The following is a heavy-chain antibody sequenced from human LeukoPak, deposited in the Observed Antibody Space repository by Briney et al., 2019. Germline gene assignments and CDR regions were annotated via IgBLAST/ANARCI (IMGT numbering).Heavy chain of an antibody. CDR1: GGSVSSGSYY. Sequence: SETPSLTCTVSGGSVSSGSYYWSWIRQPPGKGLEWIGYIYYSGSTNYNPSLKSRVTISVDTSKNQFSLKLSSVTAADTAVYYCARSIMITFGGVIEGFDYWGQGTLVTVSS. CDR3: ARSIMITFGGVIEGFDY. CDR2: IYYSGST. D-gene: IGHD3-16*02. J-gene: IGHJ4*02. V-gene: IGHV4-61*01.